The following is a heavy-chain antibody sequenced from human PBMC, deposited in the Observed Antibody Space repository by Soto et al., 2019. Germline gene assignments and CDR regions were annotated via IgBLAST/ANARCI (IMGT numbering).Heavy chain of an antibody. CDR1: GGSISSSSYY. V-gene: IGHV4-39*01. CDR2: IYYSGST. Sequence: PSETLSLTCTVSGGSISSSSYYWGWIRQPPGKGLEWIGSIYYSGSTYYNPSLKSRVTISVDTSKNQFPLKLSSVTAADTAVYYCATPGTALNYYGMDVWGQGTTVTVSS. J-gene: IGHJ6*02. CDR3: ATPGTALNYYGMDV. D-gene: IGHD5-18*01.